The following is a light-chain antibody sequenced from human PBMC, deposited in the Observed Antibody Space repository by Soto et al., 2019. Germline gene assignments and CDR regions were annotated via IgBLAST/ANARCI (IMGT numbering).Light chain of an antibody. J-gene: IGLJ3*02. CDR2: EVS. CDR1: SSDVGAYKY. CDR3: TSYVGSNIWV. V-gene: IGLV2-8*01. Sequence: QSALTQPPSASGSPGQSVTISCTGTSSDVGAYKYVSWYQQYPGKAPKLMIYEVSKRPSGVPDRFSGSKSGNTASLTVSGLQAEDGANYYCTSYVGSNIWVFGGGTKLT.